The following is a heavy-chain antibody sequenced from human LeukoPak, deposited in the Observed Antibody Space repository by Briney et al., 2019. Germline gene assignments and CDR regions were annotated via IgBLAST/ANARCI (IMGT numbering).Heavy chain of an antibody. V-gene: IGHV4-34*01. CDR1: GGSFSGYY. CDR2: INHSGST. CDR3: ARGYPWWLVPRSYFDY. D-gene: IGHD6-19*01. Sequence: KTSETLSLTCAVYGGSFSGYYWSWIRQPPGKGVVWIGEINHSGSTNYNPSLKSRVTISVDTSKNQFSLKLSSVTAADTAVYYCARGYPWWLVPRSYFDYWGQGTLVTVSS. J-gene: IGHJ4*02.